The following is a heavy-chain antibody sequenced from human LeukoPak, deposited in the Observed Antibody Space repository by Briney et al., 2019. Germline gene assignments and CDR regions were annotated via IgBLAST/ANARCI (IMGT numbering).Heavy chain of an antibody. V-gene: IGHV3-74*01. CDR2: TNSDGGTT. Sequence: GGSLRLSCAASGFTFSSYEMNWVRQAPGKGLVWVSRTNSDGGTTTYADSVKGRFTIFRDNAKNTLYLQMNNLSAEDTSVYYCVRVSSDWEYFDQWGQGALVTVSS. J-gene: IGHJ4*02. D-gene: IGHD6-19*01. CDR3: VRVSSDWEYFDQ. CDR1: GFTFSSYE.